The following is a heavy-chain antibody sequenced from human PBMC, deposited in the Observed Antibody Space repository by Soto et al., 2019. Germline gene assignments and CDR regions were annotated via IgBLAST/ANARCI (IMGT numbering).Heavy chain of an antibody. Sequence: LRLSCEASRFTFSNFAMSWVRQAPGKGLEWISTIGVTAGSTYYTDSVRGRFTISRDNSKNTLYLEMNSLRAEDTALYYCAKVMYTWNDVAAFDSWGQGTLVTVS. CDR2: IGVTAGST. CDR3: AKVMYTWNDVAAFDS. CDR1: RFTFSNFA. D-gene: IGHD1-1*01. V-gene: IGHV3-23*01. J-gene: IGHJ4*02.